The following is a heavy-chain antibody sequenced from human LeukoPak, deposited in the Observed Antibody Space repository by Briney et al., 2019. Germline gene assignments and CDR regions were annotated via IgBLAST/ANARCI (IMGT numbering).Heavy chain of an antibody. V-gene: IGHV4-34*01. CDR2: INHSGST. CDR1: GGSFSGYY. CDR3: ARGDCTNGVCYHFDY. J-gene: IGHJ4*02. Sequence: KSSETLSLTCAVYGGSFSGYYWSWIRQPPGKGLEWIGEINHSGSTNYNPSLKSRVTISVDTSKNQFSLKLSSVTAADTAVYYCARGDCTNGVCYHFDYWGRGTLVTVSS. D-gene: IGHD2-8*01.